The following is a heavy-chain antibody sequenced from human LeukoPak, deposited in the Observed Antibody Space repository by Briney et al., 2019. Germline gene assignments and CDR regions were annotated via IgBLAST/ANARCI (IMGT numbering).Heavy chain of an antibody. CDR2: IKQDGSEK. V-gene: IGHV3-7*01. CDR1: GFTFSSYW. D-gene: IGHD6-19*01. J-gene: IGHJ4*02. CDR3: ARVGGSGWYNHFVY. Sequence: PGGSLRLSCAASGFTFSSYWMSWVRQAPGKGLEWVANIKQDGSEKYYVDSVKGRFTISRDNAKNSLYLQMNSLRAEDTAVYYCARVGGSGWYNHFVYWGQGTLVTVSS.